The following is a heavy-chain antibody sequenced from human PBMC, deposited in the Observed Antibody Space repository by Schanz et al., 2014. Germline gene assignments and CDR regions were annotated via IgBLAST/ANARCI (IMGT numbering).Heavy chain of an antibody. J-gene: IGHJ4*02. V-gene: IGHV1-18*01. CDR2: ISVYNHNK. D-gene: IGHD3-3*01. Sequence: QIQLVQSGPEVKKPGATVKVSCKASGYIFINSGISWVRQAPGQGLEWMGWISVYNHNKEYDQKFQGRFTMTTDTSTSTAYMALTDLRSDDTAVYYCARDRRFFDRDDLYYCDSWGQGTLVTVSS. CDR3: ARDRRFFDRDDLYYCDS. CDR1: GYIFINSG.